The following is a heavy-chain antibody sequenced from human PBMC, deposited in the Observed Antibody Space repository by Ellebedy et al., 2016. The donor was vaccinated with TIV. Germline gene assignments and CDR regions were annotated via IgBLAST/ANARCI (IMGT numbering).Heavy chain of an antibody. D-gene: IGHD1-26*01. V-gene: IGHV3-30-3*01. CDR2: ISYDGSNK. CDR1: GFTFSSYA. Sequence: PGGSLRLSCAASGFTFSSYAMHWDRQAPGQGLEWVAVISYDGSNKYYADSVKGRFPISRDNSKNTLYRQINSLRAEYTAVYYCARVGVGAKGYYFDYWGQGTLVTVSS. CDR3: ARVGVGAKGYYFDY. J-gene: IGHJ4*02.